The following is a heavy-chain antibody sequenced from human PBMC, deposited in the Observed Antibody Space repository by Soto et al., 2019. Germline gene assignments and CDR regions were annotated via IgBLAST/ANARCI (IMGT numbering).Heavy chain of an antibody. CDR1: GFTFDDYA. J-gene: IGHJ4*02. CDR2: MSWNSGRI. V-gene: IGHV3-9*01. D-gene: IGHD1-7*01. Sequence: EVQLVESGGDLVQPGRSLRLSCAASGFTFDDYAMHWVRQAPGKGLEWVSGMSWNSGRIGYADSVKGRFTISRDNAKNSLFLQTNSLRAEDTALYYCARDLETGELELPGSFDSWGQGTLVTVSS. CDR3: ARDLETGELELPGSFDS.